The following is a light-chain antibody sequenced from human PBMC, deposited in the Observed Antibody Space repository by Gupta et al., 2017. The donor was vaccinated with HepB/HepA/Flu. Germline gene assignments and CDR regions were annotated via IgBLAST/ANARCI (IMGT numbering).Light chain of an antibody. CDR1: KLGDKY. Sequence: SYELTQPPSVSVSPGQTASITCSGDKLGDKYACWYQQKPGQSPVLFIYQGSKRPSGIPGRFSGSNAGNTATLTISGTQAMDEADYYCQAGDSSTDVVFGGGTKLTVL. CDR2: QGS. J-gene: IGLJ2*01. CDR3: QAGDSSTDVV. V-gene: IGLV3-1*01.